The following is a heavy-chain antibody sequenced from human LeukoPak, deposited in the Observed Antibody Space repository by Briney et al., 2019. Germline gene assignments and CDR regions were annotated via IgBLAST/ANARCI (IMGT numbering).Heavy chain of an antibody. CDR3: ARGGVPGGFYGSFDY. D-gene: IGHD3-3*01. CDR2: IYYSGST. Sequence: SETLSLTCPVSGVSVTSNTYHWSWMRQPPGRGLEWIGYIYYSGSTNHNPSLQSRVTISVDTSKNQFSLKLNSVTAADTAVYYCARGGVPGGFYGSFDYWGQGTLVSVSS. J-gene: IGHJ4*02. V-gene: IGHV4-61*01. CDR1: GVSVTSNTYH.